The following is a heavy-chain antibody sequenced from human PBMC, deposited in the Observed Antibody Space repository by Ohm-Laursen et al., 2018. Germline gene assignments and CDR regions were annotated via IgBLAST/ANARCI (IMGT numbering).Heavy chain of an antibody. CDR1: GFTFSSYA. D-gene: IGHD6-19*01. Sequence: SLRLSCAASGFTFSSYAMSWVRQAPGKGLEWVSAISGSGGSTYYADSVKGRFTISRDNSKNTLYLQMNSLRAEDTAVYYCAKDRSSRWLVRTYFDYWGQGTLVTVSS. CDR2: ISGSGGST. V-gene: IGHV3-23*01. CDR3: AKDRSSRWLVRTYFDY. J-gene: IGHJ4*02.